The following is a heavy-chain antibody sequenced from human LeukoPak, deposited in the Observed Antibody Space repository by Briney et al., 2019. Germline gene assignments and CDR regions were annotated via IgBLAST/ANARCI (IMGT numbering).Heavy chain of an antibody. CDR1: VYTFTIYG. D-gene: IGHD2-15*01. CDR3: ARDGGLYCSGGSCYSSYYYYYMDV. V-gene: IGHV1-18*01. Sequence: ASVTVSFTSSVYTFTIYGISWGRQAPGQGQEWMGWISAYNGNTNNAQKLQGRVTMTTDTSTSTAYMELRSLRSDDTAVYYCARDGGLYCSGGSCYSSYYYYYMDVWGKGTTVTVSS. J-gene: IGHJ6*03. CDR2: ISAYNGNT.